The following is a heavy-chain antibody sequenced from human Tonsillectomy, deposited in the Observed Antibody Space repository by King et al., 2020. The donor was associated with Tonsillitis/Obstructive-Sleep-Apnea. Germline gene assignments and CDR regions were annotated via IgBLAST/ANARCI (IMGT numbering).Heavy chain of an antibody. CDR3: ARSDHIVVVPAAIAYYYYYYMDV. D-gene: IGHD2-2*02. V-gene: IGHV1-69*01. CDR2: IIPIFGTA. Sequence: VQLVESGAEVKKPGSSVKVSCKASGGTFSSYAISWVRQAPGQGLEWMGGIIPIFGTASYAQKFQGRVTITADESTSTAYMELSSLRSEDTAVYYCARSDHIVVVPAAIAYYYYYYMDVWGKGTTVTVSS. J-gene: IGHJ6*03. CDR1: GGTFSSYA.